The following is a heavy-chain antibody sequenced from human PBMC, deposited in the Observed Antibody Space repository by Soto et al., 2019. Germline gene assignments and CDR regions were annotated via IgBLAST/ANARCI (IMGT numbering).Heavy chain of an antibody. J-gene: IGHJ3*02. CDR3: ARGHLYNWKDVHGAFDI. CDR1: RFNFSTYA. V-gene: IGHV3-30-3*01. Sequence: GGSLSLSCAASRFNFSTYAIHWLRQAPNKGLEWVALISYDGSNKYYADSVKGRFTISRDNSKNTLFLQMDSLSSEDTAVYYCARGHLYNWKDVHGAFDIWGQGTMVTVSS. CDR2: ISYDGSNK. D-gene: IGHD1-20*01.